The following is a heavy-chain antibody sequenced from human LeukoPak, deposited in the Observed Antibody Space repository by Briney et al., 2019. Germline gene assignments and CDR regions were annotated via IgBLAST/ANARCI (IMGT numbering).Heavy chain of an antibody. V-gene: IGHV4-34*01. Sequence: SETLSLTCAVYGGSLSGYYWSWIRQPPGKGLEWIGEINHSGSTNYNPSLKSRVTISVDTSKNQFSLKLSSVTAADTAVYYCARVITMVRGVIIKLFDYWGQGTLVTVSS. CDR1: GGSLSGYY. D-gene: IGHD3-10*01. CDR3: ARVITMVRGVIIKLFDY. CDR2: INHSGST. J-gene: IGHJ4*02.